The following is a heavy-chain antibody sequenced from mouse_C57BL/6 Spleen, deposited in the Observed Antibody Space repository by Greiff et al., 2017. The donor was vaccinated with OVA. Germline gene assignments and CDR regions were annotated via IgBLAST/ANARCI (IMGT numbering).Heavy chain of an antibody. Sequence: EVQLQESGPGLVKPSQSLSLTCSVTGYSITSGYYWNWIRQFPGNKLEWMGYISYDGSNNYNPSLKDRIAITRDTSKNQFFMKLNSVTTEDTATYYCARGKYGSSWFAYWGKGTLVTVSA. J-gene: IGHJ3*01. CDR3: ARGKYGSSWFAY. CDR1: GYSITSGYY. V-gene: IGHV3-6*01. D-gene: IGHD1-1*01. CDR2: ISYDGSN.